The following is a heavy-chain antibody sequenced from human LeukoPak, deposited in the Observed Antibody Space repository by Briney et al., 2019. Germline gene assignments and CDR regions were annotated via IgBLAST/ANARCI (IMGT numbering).Heavy chain of an antibody. CDR1: GFTFSSNW. Sequence: PGGSLRLSCAASGFTFSSNWMHWVRQAPGKGLVWVSRINRDGSSTNYADSVKGRFTISRDNAENTLYLQMNSLRADDTAVYYCARGPKWFDPWGQGTLVTVSA. CDR2: INRDGSST. V-gene: IGHV3-74*01. CDR3: ARGPKWFDP. J-gene: IGHJ5*02.